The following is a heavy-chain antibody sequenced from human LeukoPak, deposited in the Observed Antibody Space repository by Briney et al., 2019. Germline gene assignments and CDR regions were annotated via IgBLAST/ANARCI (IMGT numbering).Heavy chain of an antibody. CDR2: SIPIFGIA. D-gene: IGHD3-10*01. V-gene: IGHV1-69*04. Sequence: SVKVSCKASGGTFSSYAISWVRQAPGQGLEGMGRSIPIFGIANYAQKFQGRGTITADKSTSTAYMELSSLRSEDTAVYYCARVPPPMVRGVTPYYYYGMDVWGQGTTVTVSS. CDR3: ARVPPPMVRGVTPYYYYGMDV. J-gene: IGHJ6*02. CDR1: GGTFSSYA.